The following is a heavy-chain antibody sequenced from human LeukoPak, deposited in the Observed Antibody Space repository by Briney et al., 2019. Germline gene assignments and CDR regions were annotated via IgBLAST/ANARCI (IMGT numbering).Heavy chain of an antibody. Sequence: GGSLGLSCVASGFTFTSYAMSWVRQAPGKGLEWVSAISDSGDSTYYGDSVKGRFTISRDNSKNTLYLQMNSLRVEVTAVYYCAKDRWDPDYWGQGTLVTVSS. CDR2: ISDSGDST. CDR3: AKDRWDPDY. J-gene: IGHJ4*02. V-gene: IGHV3-23*01. D-gene: IGHD1-26*01. CDR1: GFTFTSYA.